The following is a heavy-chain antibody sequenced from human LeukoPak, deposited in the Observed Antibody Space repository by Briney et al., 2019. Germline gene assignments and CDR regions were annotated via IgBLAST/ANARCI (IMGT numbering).Heavy chain of an antibody. D-gene: IGHD2-15*01. V-gene: IGHV3-48*02. Sequence: GGSLRLSCVASGFTFSTYNMNWVRQAPEKGLEWVSHISSDSSTIYYADSVKGRFTISRDNAKNSLCLQMNSLRNEDTAAYYCARDRCSSGSCYFDYWGQGTLVTVSS. CDR2: ISSDSSTI. CDR3: ARDRCSSGSCYFDY. CDR1: GFTFSTYN. J-gene: IGHJ4*02.